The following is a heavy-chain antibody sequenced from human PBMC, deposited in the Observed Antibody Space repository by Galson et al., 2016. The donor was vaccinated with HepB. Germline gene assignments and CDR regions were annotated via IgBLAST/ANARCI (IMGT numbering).Heavy chain of an antibody. V-gene: IGHV3-30-3*01. CDR1: GFTFSSYA. Sequence: SLRLSCAASGFTFSSYAMHWVRQAPGKGLEWVAVISYDGSNEYYTDFVKGRFIISRDNSKNTLYLQMNSLRAEDTAVYYCAREWAPFRIVNPRVRAFDIWGQGTMVTVSS. D-gene: IGHD2/OR15-2a*01. J-gene: IGHJ3*02. CDR2: ISYDGSNE. CDR3: AREWAPFRIVNPRVRAFDI.